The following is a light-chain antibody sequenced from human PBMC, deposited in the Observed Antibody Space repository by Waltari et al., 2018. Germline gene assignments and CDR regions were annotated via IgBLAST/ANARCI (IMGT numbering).Light chain of an antibody. J-gene: IGLJ2*01. CDR2: DVA. V-gene: IGLV2-14*01. Sequence: QSALTQPASVSGSPGQSTPISRPGTLYDVRGYNYVSRYQHHPGHAPQLLIYDVATRPSGVSDRFAASKSGNTASLTISGLQAEDEADYYCCSHRSGNTLGVFGGGTKLTVL. CDR1: LYDVRGYNY. CDR3: CSHRSGNTLGV.